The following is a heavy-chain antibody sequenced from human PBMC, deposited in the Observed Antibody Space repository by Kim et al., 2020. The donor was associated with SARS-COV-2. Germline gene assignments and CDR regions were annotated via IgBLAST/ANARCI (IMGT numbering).Heavy chain of an antibody. CDR3: AREGSGFDFWSGTPDY. V-gene: IGHV1-3*01. D-gene: IGHD3-3*01. CDR2: INVGNGNT. J-gene: IGHJ4*02. CDR1: GYDFTSYA. Sequence: ASVKVSCKASGYDFTSYAIHWVRQAPGQSLEWMGWINVGNGNTKYALKFQGRVLTTRDTSARIAYMELSSLTSEDTAVYYCAREGSGFDFWSGTPDYWGQGTLVTVSS.